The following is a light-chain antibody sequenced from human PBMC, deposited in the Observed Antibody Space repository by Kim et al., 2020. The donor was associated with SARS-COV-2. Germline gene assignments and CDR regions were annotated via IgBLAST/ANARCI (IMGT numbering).Light chain of an antibody. V-gene: IGKV1-5*03. Sequence: DIQMTQSLSTLSASVGDRVTITCRASQSISSWLAWFQQKPGKAPKLLIYKASTLESGVPSRFSGSGSGTEFTLTISSLQPDDLATYYCQQYDRYSWTFGQGTKVEIK. CDR3: QQYDRYSWT. J-gene: IGKJ1*01. CDR1: QSISSW. CDR2: KAS.